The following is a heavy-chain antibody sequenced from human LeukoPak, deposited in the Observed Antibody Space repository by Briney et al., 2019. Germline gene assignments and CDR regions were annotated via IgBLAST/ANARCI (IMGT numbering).Heavy chain of an antibody. CDR2: IYYSGST. CDR1: GGSISSGGYY. V-gene: IGHV4-31*03. J-gene: IGHJ5*02. Sequence: SETLSLTCTVSGGSISSGGYYWSWIRQHPGKGLEWIVYIYYSGSTYYNPSLKSRVTISVVTSKNQFSLKLSSVTAADTAVYFCASAPFGYFDWLPNWFDPWGQGTLVTVSS. D-gene: IGHD3-9*01. CDR3: ASAPFGYFDWLPNWFDP.